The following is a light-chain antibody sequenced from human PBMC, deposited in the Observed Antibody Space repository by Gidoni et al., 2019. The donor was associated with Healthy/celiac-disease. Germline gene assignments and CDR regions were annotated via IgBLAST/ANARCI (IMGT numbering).Light chain of an antibody. CDR3: QQRSNWPPPGTYT. CDR1: QSVSSY. J-gene: IGKJ2*01. CDR2: DAS. V-gene: IGKV3-11*01. Sequence: SPATPPLFPGERATLSCSASQSVSSYLAWYQQKPGQAPRLLIYDASNRATGIPARFSGSGSGTDFTLTISSLEPEDFAVYYCQQRSNWPPPGTYTFGQGTKLEIK.